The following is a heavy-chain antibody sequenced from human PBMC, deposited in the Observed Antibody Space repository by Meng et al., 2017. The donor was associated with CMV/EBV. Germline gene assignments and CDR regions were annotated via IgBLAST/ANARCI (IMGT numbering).Heavy chain of an antibody. J-gene: IGHJ4*02. V-gene: IGHV3-21*01. Sequence: GASLKISCAASGFTFSSYSMNWVRQAPGKGLEWVSSISSSSSYIYYADSVKGRFTISRDNAKNSLYLQMNSLRAEDTAVYYCARGTNKGWELLYYFDYWGQGTLVTVSS. CDR2: ISSSSSYI. CDR3: ARGTNKGWELLYYFDY. D-gene: IGHD1-26*01. CDR1: GFTFSSYS.